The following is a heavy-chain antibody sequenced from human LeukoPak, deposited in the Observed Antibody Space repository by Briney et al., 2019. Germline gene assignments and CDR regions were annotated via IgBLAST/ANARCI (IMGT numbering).Heavy chain of an antibody. J-gene: IGHJ4*02. CDR2: VNSDGRIT. D-gene: IGHD6-13*01. V-gene: IGHV3-74*03. CDR3: ARGLRYSSSWYNFDY. CDR1: GFIFSNYG. Sequence: GGSLTLSCAASGFIFSNYGMHWVRQAPGKGLVWVSRVNSDGRITKYADSVKGRFTISRDNAKNSLYLQMNSLRDEDTAVYYCARGLRYSSSWYNFDYWGQGTLVTVSS.